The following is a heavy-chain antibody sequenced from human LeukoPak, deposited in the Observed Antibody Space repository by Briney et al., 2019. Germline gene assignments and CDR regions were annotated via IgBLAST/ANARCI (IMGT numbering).Heavy chain of an antibody. J-gene: IGHJ4*02. CDR2: ISAYNGNT. CDR1: GYTFTSYG. D-gene: IGHD6-13*01. CDR3: ARGRSSWYQSPFDY. Sequence: ASVKVSCKASGYTFTSYGISWVRQAPGQGLEWMGWISAYNGNTDYAQKLQGRVTMTTDTSTSTAYMELRSLRSDDTAVYYCARGRSSWYQSPFDYWGQGTLVTVSS. V-gene: IGHV1-18*01.